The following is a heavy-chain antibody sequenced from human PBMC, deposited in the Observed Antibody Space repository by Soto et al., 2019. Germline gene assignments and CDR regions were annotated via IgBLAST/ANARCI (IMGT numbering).Heavy chain of an antibody. Sequence: GASVKVSCKAPGYTFTGYYMHWVRQAPGQGLEWMGWINPNSGGTNYAQKFQGRVTMTRDTSISTAYMELSRLRSDDTAVYYCARDHREGTDIGDIWGQGTMVTVSS. J-gene: IGHJ3*02. CDR3: ARDHREGTDIGDI. V-gene: IGHV1-2*02. CDR2: INPNSGGT. D-gene: IGHD1-7*01. CDR1: GYTFTGYY.